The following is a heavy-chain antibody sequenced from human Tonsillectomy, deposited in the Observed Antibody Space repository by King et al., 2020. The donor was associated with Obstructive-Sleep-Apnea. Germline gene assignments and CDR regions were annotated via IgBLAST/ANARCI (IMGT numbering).Heavy chain of an antibody. CDR1: GFTFSTYG. Sequence: QLVQSGGGVVQPGGSLRLSCAASGFTFSTYGMHWVRQAPGKGLEWVAFIRFDGSNQYYADSVKGRFTISRDNSRNTLYPQMNSLRTGDTAVYYCAKVRDIVVVVAATNFDYWGQGTLVTVSS. CDR2: IRFDGSNQ. J-gene: IGHJ4*02. V-gene: IGHV3-30*02. D-gene: IGHD2-15*01. CDR3: AKVRDIVVVVAATNFDY.